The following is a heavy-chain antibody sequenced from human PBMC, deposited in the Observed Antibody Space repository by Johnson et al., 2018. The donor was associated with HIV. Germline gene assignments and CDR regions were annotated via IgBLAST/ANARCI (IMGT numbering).Heavy chain of an antibody. D-gene: IGHD2/OR15-2a*01. CDR2: ISYDGSNK. J-gene: IGHJ3*02. Sequence: QVQLVESGGGVVQPGRSLRLYCAASGFTFSSYAMHWVRQAPGKGLEWVAVISYDGSNKYYADSVKGRFTISRDNSKNSLYLQMNSLRAEDTALYYCARVNIAFDIWGQGTMVTVSS. V-gene: IGHV3-30-3*01. CDR1: GFTFSSYA. CDR3: ARVNIAFDI.